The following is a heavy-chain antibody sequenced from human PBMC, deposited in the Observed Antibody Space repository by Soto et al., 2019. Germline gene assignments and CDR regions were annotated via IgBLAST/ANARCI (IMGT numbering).Heavy chain of an antibody. CDR2: ISSSGGSI. V-gene: IGHV3-21*01. CDR3: ARDSNRDYYYDSSPLRDY. Sequence: GGSLRLSCAASGFTFSSYAMSWVRQAPEKGLEWVSTISSSGGSIYYADSVKGRFTISRDNAKNSLYLQMNSLRAEDTAVYYCARDSNRDYYYDSSPLRDYWGQGTLVTVSS. D-gene: IGHD3-22*01. CDR1: GFTFSSYA. J-gene: IGHJ4*02.